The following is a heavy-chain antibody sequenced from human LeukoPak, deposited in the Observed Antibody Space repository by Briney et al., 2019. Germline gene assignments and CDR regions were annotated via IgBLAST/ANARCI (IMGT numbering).Heavy chain of an antibody. J-gene: IGHJ4*02. CDR3: ARLRNTMTTPRFDY. V-gene: IGHV3-23*01. Sequence: GGSLRLSCAASGFPFTTYAMSWVSHAPGKGLEWVSAISGSDGGTHYADSVKGRFTSSRDNSNDTLYLQMNSLRADDTAVYYCARLRNTMTTPRFDYWGQGTLVTVSS. CDR1: GFPFTTYA. D-gene: IGHD4-17*01. CDR2: ISGSDGGT.